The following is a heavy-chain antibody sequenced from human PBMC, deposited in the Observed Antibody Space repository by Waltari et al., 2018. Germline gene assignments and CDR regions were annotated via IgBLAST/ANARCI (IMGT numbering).Heavy chain of an antibody. D-gene: IGHD3-9*01. Sequence: QVQLVQSGAEVKKPGSSVKVSCKASGGTFSSYAISWVRPAPGQGLEWMGGIIPIFGTANYAQKFQGRVTITTDESTSTAYMELSSLRSEDTAVYYCAREYYDILTGQYFDYWGQGTLVTVSS. J-gene: IGHJ4*02. CDR2: IIPIFGTA. CDR1: GGTFSSYA. CDR3: AREYYDILTGQYFDY. V-gene: IGHV1-69*05.